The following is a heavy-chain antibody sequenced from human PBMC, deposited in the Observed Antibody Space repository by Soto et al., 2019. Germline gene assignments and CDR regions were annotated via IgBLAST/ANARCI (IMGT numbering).Heavy chain of an antibody. Sequence: QVQLVQSGAEVKKPGASVKVSCKASGYTFTSYAMHWVRQAPGQRLEWMGWINAGNGNTKYSQKFQGRVTITRDTSASTAYMELSSLRSEDTAVYYCARESHYSSGWYSFDPWGQGTLVTVSS. J-gene: IGHJ5*02. CDR2: INAGNGNT. D-gene: IGHD6-19*01. V-gene: IGHV1-3*01. CDR3: ARESHYSSGWYSFDP. CDR1: GYTFTSYA.